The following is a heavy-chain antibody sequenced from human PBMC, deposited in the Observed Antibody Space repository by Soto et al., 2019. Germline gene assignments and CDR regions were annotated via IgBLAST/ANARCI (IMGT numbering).Heavy chain of an antibody. D-gene: IGHD6-19*01. Sequence: GAPVKIGCEVCGDSLEELSLHWVRQAPGKGLEWMGGFDPEDGETIYAQKFQGRVTMTEDTSTDTAYMELSSLRSEDTAVYDCATLTSGWFGYWGQRTLVTVSS. J-gene: IGHJ4*02. CDR2: FDPEDGET. V-gene: IGHV1-24*01. CDR1: GDSLEELS. CDR3: ATLTSGWFGY.